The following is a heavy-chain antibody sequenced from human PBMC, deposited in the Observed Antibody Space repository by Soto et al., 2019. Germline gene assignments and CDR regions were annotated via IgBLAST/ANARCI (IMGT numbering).Heavy chain of an antibody. CDR3: ARGLYGLGALFDY. CDR2: ISSSSSTI. D-gene: IGHD3-10*01. V-gene: IGHV3-48*01. J-gene: IGHJ4*02. CDR1: GFTFSSYS. Sequence: EVQLVESGGGLVQPGGSLRLSCAASGFTFSSYSMNWVRQAPGKGLEWVSYISSSSSTIYYADSVKGRFTISRDNAKNSLYLQMNSLRAEDTAVYYCARGLYGLGALFDYWGQGTLVTVSS.